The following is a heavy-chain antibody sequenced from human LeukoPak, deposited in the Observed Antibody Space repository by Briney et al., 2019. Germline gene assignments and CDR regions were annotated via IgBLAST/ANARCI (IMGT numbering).Heavy chain of an antibody. D-gene: IGHD4-17*01. CDR2: IIPIFGTA. CDR1: GGTFSTYA. CDR3: RASGENRTPDHQEHYYYMDV. V-gene: IGHV1-69*05. Sequence: ASVKVSCKASGGTFSTYAITWVRQAPGQGLEWMGGIIPIFGTANYAQKFQGRVTITTDESTSTAYMELSSLRSEDTAVYYCRASGENRTPDHQEHYYYMDVWGKGTTVTVSS. J-gene: IGHJ6*03.